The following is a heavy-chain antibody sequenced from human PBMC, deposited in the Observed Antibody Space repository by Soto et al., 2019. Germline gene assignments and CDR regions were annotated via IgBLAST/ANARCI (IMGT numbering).Heavy chain of an antibody. J-gene: IGHJ6*02. CDR1: GFTFSSYG. D-gene: IGHD2-2*01. CDR3: AKNGGDIVLVPAAIHYYYGMDV. V-gene: IGHV3-30*18. Sequence: SLRLSCAASGFTFSSYGLHWVRQAPGKGLEWVAVISYDGSNKYYADSVKGRFTISRDNSKNTLYLQMNSLRAEDTAVYYCAKNGGDIVLVPAAIHYYYGMDVWGQGTTVTVSS. CDR2: ISYDGSNK.